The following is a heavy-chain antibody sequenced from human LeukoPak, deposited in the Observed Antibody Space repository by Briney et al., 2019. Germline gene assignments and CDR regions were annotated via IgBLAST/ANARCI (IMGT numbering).Heavy chain of an antibody. CDR3: ASTYWSSTSCRPQYNWFDP. CDR2: IYYSGST. D-gene: IGHD2-2*01. J-gene: IGHJ5*02. Sequence: SETLSLTCTVSGGSISSHYWSWIRQPPGKGLEWIGYIYYSGSTNYNPSLKSRVTISVDTSKNQFSLKLSSVTAADTAVYYCASTYWSSTSCRPQYNWFDPWGQGTLVTVSS. CDR1: GGSISSHY. V-gene: IGHV4-59*11.